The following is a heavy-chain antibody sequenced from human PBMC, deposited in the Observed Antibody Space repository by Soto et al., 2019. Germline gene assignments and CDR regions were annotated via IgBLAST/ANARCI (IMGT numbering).Heavy chain of an antibody. CDR1: GYSFTSYG. D-gene: IGHD5-18*01. CDR2: ISAYNGNT. Sequence: XSVKVSCKASGYSFTSYGISWVRQAPGQGLEWMGWISAYNGNTNYAQKLQGRVTMTTDTSTSTPYMELRRLRSDDTAVYYCARDLKRSYGYFDSWGQGTLVTVSS. V-gene: IGHV1-18*01. J-gene: IGHJ4*02. CDR3: ARDLKRSYGYFDS.